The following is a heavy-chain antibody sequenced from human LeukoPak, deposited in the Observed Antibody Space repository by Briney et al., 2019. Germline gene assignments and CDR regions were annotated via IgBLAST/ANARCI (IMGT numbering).Heavy chain of an antibody. D-gene: IGHD7-27*01. CDR2: ISYDGSNK. CDR3: ARVSGDNY. Sequence: GGSLRLSCAASGFTFSSCAMHWVRQAPGKGLEWVAVISYDGSNKYYADSVKGRFTISRDNSKNTLYLQMNSLRAEDTAVYYCARVSGDNYWGQGTLVTVSS. V-gene: IGHV3-30-3*01. CDR1: GFTFSSCA. J-gene: IGHJ4*02.